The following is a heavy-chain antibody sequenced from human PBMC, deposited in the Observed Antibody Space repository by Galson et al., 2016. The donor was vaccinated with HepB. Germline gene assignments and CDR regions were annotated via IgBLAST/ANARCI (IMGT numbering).Heavy chain of an antibody. CDR1: GASISSSDYY. D-gene: IGHD4-23*01. J-gene: IGHJ4*02. Sequence: LSLTCTVSGASISSSDYYWSWIRQSAGKGLEWIGRIYKNGGTNYNPSLRSRVSISLDTSKNQFSLKLNSVTAADTAVYFCAREAVAYDPIFDYWGQGTLVTVSS. CDR3: AREAVAYDPIFDY. CDR2: IYKNGGT. V-gene: IGHV4-61*02.